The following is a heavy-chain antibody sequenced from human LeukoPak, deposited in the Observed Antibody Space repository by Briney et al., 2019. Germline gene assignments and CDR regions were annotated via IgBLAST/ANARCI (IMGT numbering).Heavy chain of an antibody. CDR1: GGSISSYY. CDR2: IYYSGST. CDR3: ARHYYDSSGFHSDAFVI. J-gene: IGHJ3*02. V-gene: IGHV4-59*08. Sequence: SETLSLTCTVSGGSISSYYWSWIRQPPGKGLEWIGYIYYSGSTNYNPSLKSRVTISVDTSKNQFSLKLSSVTAADTAVYYCARHYYDSSGFHSDAFVIWGQGTMVTVSS. D-gene: IGHD3-22*01.